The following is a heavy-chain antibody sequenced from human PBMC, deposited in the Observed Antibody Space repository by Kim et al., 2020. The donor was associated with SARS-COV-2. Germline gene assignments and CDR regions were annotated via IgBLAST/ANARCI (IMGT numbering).Heavy chain of an antibody. CDR3: TRELRCSSTSCYSYYYYYYMDV. J-gene: IGHJ6*03. Sequence: GGSLRLSCTASGFTFGDYAMSWVRQAPGKGLEWVGFIRSKAYGGTTEYAASVKGRFTISRDDSKSIAYLQMNSLKTEDTAVYYCTRELRCSSTSCYSYYYYYYMDVWGKGTTVTVSS. CDR2: IRSKAYGGTT. CDR1: GFTFGDYA. D-gene: IGHD2-2*01. V-gene: IGHV3-49*04.